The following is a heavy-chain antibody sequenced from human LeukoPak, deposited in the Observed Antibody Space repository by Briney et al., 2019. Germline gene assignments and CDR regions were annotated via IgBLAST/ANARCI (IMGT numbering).Heavy chain of an antibody. CDR1: AFTFSTYS. J-gene: IGHJ6*02. V-gene: IGHV3-21*01. D-gene: IGHD4-17*01. Sequence: PGGSLRLSCAASAFTFSTYSMNWVRQAPGKGLEWVSSISSSSSYIYYADSVKGRFTISRDNAKNSLYLQMNSLRAEDTAVYYCARDFDYGESYCYGMGVWGQGTTVTVSS. CDR3: ARDFDYGESYCYGMGV. CDR2: ISSSSSYI.